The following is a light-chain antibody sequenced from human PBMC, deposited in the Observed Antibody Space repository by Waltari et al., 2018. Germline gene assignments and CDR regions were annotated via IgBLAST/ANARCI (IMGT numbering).Light chain of an antibody. V-gene: IGKV1-8*01. CDR3: QQYYSYLT. J-gene: IGKJ2*01. CDR2: AAS. CDR1: QGISSY. Sequence: AIRITQSPSSLSASPGDRVPITCRASQGISSYLAWYQQKPGKAPNLLIYAASTLQSVVPSRFSGSGSGTDFTLTISCLQSEDFATYYCQQYYSYLTFGQGTKLEIK.